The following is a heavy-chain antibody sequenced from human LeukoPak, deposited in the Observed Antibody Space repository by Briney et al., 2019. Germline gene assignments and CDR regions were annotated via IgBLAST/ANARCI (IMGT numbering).Heavy chain of an antibody. V-gene: IGHV3-21*01. Sequence: GGSLRLSCAASGFTFSSYTMHWVRQAPGKGLEWVSSIDSSSRYIYHADSMKGRFTISRDNAKNSLYLQMNSLRAGDTAVYYCVRASVGATAWFDPWGQGTLVIVSS. CDR3: VRASVGATAWFDP. J-gene: IGHJ5*02. CDR1: GFTFSSYT. D-gene: IGHD1-26*01. CDR2: IDSSSRYI.